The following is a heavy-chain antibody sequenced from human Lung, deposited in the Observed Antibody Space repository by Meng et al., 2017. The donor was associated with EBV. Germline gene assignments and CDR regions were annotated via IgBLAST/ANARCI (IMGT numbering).Heavy chain of an antibody. CDR1: GGSISSSNW. D-gene: IGHD1-26*01. CDR3: AVSIVGATRFKDY. J-gene: IGHJ4*02. Sequence: QAQVQGAGPGLVKPSGTLSLTCAVSGGSISSSNWWSWVRQPPGKGLEWIGEIYHSGSTNYNPSLKSRVTISVDKSISTAYLQWSSLKASDTAMYYCAVSIVGATRFKDYWGQGTLVTVSS. CDR2: IYHSGST. V-gene: IGHV4-4*02.